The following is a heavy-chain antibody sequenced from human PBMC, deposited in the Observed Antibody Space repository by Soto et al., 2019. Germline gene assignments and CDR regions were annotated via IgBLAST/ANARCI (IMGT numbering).Heavy chain of an antibody. CDR3: AKDMRYYDSSGYYIH. J-gene: IGHJ4*02. Sequence: ESGGGLVQPGRSLRLSCAASGFTFDDYAMHWVRQAPGKGLEWVSGISWNSGSIGYADSVKGRFTISRDNAKNSLYLQMNSLRAEDTALYYCAKDMRYYDSSGYYIHWGQGTLVTVSS. CDR2: ISWNSGSI. D-gene: IGHD3-22*01. CDR1: GFTFDDYA. V-gene: IGHV3-9*01.